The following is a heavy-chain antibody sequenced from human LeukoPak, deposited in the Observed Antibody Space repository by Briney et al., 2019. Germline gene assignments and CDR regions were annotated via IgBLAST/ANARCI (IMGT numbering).Heavy chain of an antibody. CDR2: IYYSGST. J-gene: IGHJ4*02. CDR1: GGSISSYY. V-gene: IGHV4-59*01. CDR3: ARVFALERRGGYFDY. D-gene: IGHD1-1*01. Sequence: SETLSLTCTVSGGSISSYYWSWIRQPPGKGLEWIGYIYYSGSTNYNPSLKSRVTISVDTSKNQFSLKLSSVTAADTAVYYCARVFALERRGGYFDYWGQGTLVTVSS.